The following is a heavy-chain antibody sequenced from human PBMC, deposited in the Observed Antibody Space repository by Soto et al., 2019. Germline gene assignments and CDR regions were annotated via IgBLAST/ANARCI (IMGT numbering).Heavy chain of an antibody. CDR1: GDAISSGGYS. D-gene: IGHD3-16*01. V-gene: IGHV4-30-2*02. CDR2: TYHSGST. J-gene: IGHJ6*02. CDR3: SIYYVPTSPCCMDV. Sequence: LCPAGRVSGDAISSGGYSWSWIRQPPGKGLEWIGYTYHSGSTYYNPSLKSRVTISVDRSKNQFSLKLSSVTAADTAVYYCSIYYVPTSPCCMDVSGPGLNLTV.